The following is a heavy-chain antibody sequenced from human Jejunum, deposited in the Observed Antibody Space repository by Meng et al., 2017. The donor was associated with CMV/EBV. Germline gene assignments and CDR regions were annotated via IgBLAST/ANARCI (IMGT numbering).Heavy chain of an antibody. CDR1: GSISSYY. Sequence: GSISSYYWSLVRQPPGKGLEWIGYVDYSGSTNYNPSLKSRVTISVDTSKNQFSLKLSSVTAADTAVYYCARDGGLTQYYYYGMDVWGQGTTVTVSS. CDR3: ARDGGLTQYYYYGMDV. CDR2: VDYSGST. J-gene: IGHJ6*02. D-gene: IGHD2-15*01. V-gene: IGHV4-59*01.